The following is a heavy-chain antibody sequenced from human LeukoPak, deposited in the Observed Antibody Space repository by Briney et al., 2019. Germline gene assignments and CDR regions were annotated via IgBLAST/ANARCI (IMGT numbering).Heavy chain of an antibody. Sequence: GGSLRLSCAGSGFSFSTYAMTWVRQAPGMGLESVSAISGSGGYTYYADSVKGRFTISRDNAKNTLYLQMNSLRAEDTAVYYCARGNYFDYWGQGTLVTVSS. V-gene: IGHV3-23*01. J-gene: IGHJ4*02. CDR2: ISGSGGYT. CDR1: GFSFSTYA. CDR3: ARGNYFDY.